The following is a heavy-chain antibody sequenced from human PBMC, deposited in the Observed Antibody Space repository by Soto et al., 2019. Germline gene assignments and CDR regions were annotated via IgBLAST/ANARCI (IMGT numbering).Heavy chain of an antibody. Sequence: GGSLRLSCAASGFTFSSYSMNWVRQAPGKGLEWVSSISSSSSYIYYADSVKGRFTISRDNAKNSLYLQMNSLRAEDTAVYYCARDDCYDSSGYYYYYGMDVWGQGTTVTVSS. CDR1: GFTFSSYS. D-gene: IGHD3-22*01. V-gene: IGHV3-21*01. CDR2: ISSSSSYI. CDR3: ARDDCYDSSGYYYYYGMDV. J-gene: IGHJ6*02.